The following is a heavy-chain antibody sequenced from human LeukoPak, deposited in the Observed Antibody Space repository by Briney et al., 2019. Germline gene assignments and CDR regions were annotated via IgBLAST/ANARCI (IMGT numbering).Heavy chain of an antibody. J-gene: IGHJ4*02. D-gene: IGHD3-10*01. CDR2: ISGSGGST. CDR3: AKDLTSRNYYGSGSYDFDY. V-gene: IGHV3-23*01. Sequence: PGGSLRLSCAASGFTFSSYAMSWVRQAPGKGLERVSAISGSGGSTNYAASVKGRFTISRDNSKNTLYLQMNSLRAEDTAVYYCAKDLTSRNYYGSGSYDFDYWGQGTLVTVSS. CDR1: GFTFSSYA.